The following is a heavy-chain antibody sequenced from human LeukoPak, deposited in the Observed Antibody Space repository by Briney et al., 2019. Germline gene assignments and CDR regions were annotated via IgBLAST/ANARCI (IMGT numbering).Heavy chain of an antibody. D-gene: IGHD3-3*01. J-gene: IGHJ5*02. V-gene: IGHV4-38-2*02. CDR2: IYHSGST. CDR1: GYSISSGYY. Sequence: SETLSLTCTVSGYSISSGYYWGWIRQPPGKGLEWIGSIYHSGSTYYNPSLKSRVTISVDTSKNQFSLKLSSVTAADTAVYYCARMYYDFWSGYFPNWFDPWGQGTLVTVSS. CDR3: ARMYYDFWSGYFPNWFDP.